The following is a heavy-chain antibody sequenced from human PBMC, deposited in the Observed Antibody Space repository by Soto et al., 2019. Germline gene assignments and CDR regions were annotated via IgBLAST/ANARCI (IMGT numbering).Heavy chain of an antibody. CDR3: AKALYYYDSSGSSYYYYGMDV. J-gene: IGHJ6*02. CDR1: GFTFSSYA. D-gene: IGHD3-22*01. V-gene: IGHV3-23*01. Sequence: GPLRIAGSASGFTFSSYAMSWVRQAPGKGLEWVSAISGSGGSTYYADSVKVRFTISRDNSKNTLYLQMNSLRAEDTAVYYCAKALYYYDSSGSSYYYYGMDVWGQGTKVTVYS. CDR2: ISGSGGST.